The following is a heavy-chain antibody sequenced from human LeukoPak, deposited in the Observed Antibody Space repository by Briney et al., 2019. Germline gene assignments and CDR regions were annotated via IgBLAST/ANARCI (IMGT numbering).Heavy chain of an antibody. V-gene: IGHV4-59*01. CDR3: VRGAREYNCSPFDY. D-gene: IGHD1-1*01. CDR2: IYYSGRT. CDR1: GGSISSYY. J-gene: IGHJ4*02. Sequence: SETLSLTCTVSGGSISSYYWSWIRQPPGKGLEWSGDIYYSGRTNYNPSLKSRVSISVDTSKNQCSLRLSSVTAADSAMYYGVRGAREYNCSPFDYWGQGTLVTV.